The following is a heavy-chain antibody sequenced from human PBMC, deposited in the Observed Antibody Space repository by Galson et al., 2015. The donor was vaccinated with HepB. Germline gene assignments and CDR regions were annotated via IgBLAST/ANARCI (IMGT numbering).Heavy chain of an antibody. Sequence: SVKVSCKASGYTFTSYGISWVRQAPGQGLEWMGWISAYNGNTNYAQKLQGRVTMTTDTSTSTAYMELRSLRSDDTAVYYCARDSAKLLAGGVLRVAGTPFDYWGQGTLVTVSS. J-gene: IGHJ4*02. CDR2: ISAYNGNT. D-gene: IGHD6-19*01. V-gene: IGHV1-18*01. CDR1: GYTFTSYG. CDR3: ARDSAKLLAGGVLRVAGTPFDY.